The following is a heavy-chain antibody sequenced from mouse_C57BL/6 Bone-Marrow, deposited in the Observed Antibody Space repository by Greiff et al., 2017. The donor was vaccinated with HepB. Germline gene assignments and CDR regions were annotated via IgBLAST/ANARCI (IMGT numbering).Heavy chain of an antibody. CDR2: ISNGGGST. D-gene: IGHD1-1*02. J-gene: IGHJ3*01. CDR3: ARRVWWAIAY. Sequence: EVTLVESGGGLVQPGGSLKLSCAASGFTFSDYYLYWVRQTPEKRLEWVAYISNGGGSTYYPDTVKGRFAISRDNAKNTLYLQMSRLKSEDTAMYYCARRVWWAIAYWAQGTPAIDS. V-gene: IGHV5-12*01. CDR1: GFTFSDYY.